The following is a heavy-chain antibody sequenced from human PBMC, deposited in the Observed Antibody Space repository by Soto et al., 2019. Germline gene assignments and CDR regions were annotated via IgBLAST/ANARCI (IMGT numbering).Heavy chain of an antibody. CDR1: GGSISSGGYY. CDR3: ARDLSPPGLWSGYSPDV. Sequence: SETLSLTCTVSGGSISSGGYYWSWIRQHPGKGLEWIGYIYYSGSTYYNPSLKSRVTISVDTSKNQFSLKLSSVTAADTAVYYCARDLSPPGLWSGYSPDVWGKGTTVTVSS. J-gene: IGHJ6*04. D-gene: IGHD3-3*01. V-gene: IGHV4-31*03. CDR2: IYYSGST.